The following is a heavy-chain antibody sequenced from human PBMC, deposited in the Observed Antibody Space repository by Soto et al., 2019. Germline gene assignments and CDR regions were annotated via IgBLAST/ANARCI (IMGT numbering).Heavy chain of an antibody. CDR3: ARHIPRRDGYNTPGMDV. CDR1: GYTFTGYY. CDR2: INPNSGGT. D-gene: IGHD5-12*01. Sequence: ASVKVSCKASGYTFTGYYMHWVRQAPGQGLEWMGWINPNSGGTNYAQKFQGWVTMTRDTSISTAYMELSSLKASDTAMYYCARHIPRRDGYNTPGMDVWGQGTTVTVSS. V-gene: IGHV1-2*04. J-gene: IGHJ6*02.